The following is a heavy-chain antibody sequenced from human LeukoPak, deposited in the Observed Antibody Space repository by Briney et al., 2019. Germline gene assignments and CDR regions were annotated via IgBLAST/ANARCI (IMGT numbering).Heavy chain of an antibody. V-gene: IGHV3-64*01. CDR1: GFSFSSSA. J-gene: IGHJ4*02. D-gene: IGHD3-22*01. Sequence: GGSLRLSCAASGFSFSSSAMHWVRQAPGKGLEYVSAITNNGGYTYYANSVKGRFTISRDNSKNTLCLQMGSLRTEDTAVYYCAGAFPDGFYDYWGQGTLVTVSS. CDR3: AGAFPDGFYDY. CDR2: ITNNGGYT.